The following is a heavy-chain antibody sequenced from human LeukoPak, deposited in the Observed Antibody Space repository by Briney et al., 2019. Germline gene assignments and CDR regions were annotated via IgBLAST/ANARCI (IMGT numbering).Heavy chain of an antibody. J-gene: IGHJ4*02. CDR2: ISAYNGNT. CDR1: GYTFTSYG. D-gene: IGHD3-22*01. V-gene: IGHV1-18*01. CDR3: AREDLTPGTYYYDSSGPRGFDY. Sequence: ASVKVSCKASGYTFTSYGISWVRQAPGQGLEWMGWISAYNGNTNYAQKLLGRVTMTTDTSTSTAYMELSSLRSEDTAVYYCAREDLTPGTYYYDSSGPRGFDYWGQGTLVTVSS.